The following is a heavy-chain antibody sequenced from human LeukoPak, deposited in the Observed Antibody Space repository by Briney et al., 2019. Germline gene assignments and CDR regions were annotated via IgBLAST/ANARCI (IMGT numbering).Heavy chain of an antibody. D-gene: IGHD2-2*01. CDR3: ARDLGSRFDS. Sequence: GESLKISCKGSGFSLTSNWIGWVRQMPGKGLEWMGIIYPADSDTRYSPSFQGQVTISADTSINTAYLQWTSLKASDTAMYYCARDLGSRFDSWGQGTLVTVSS. V-gene: IGHV5-51*01. CDR1: GFSLTSNW. CDR2: IYPADSDT. J-gene: IGHJ4*02.